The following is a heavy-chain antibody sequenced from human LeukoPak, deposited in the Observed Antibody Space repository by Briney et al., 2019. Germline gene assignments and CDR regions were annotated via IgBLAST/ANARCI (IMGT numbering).Heavy chain of an antibody. CDR2: INWNGGST. CDR1: GFTFDDYG. Sequence: PGGSLRLSCAASGFTFDDYGMSWVRQAPGKGLEWVSGINWNGGSTVYADSVKGRFTISRDNAKNSLYLQMNSLRAEDTALYHCARAPPTTTHYGDYLTRWDYFDYWGQGTLVTVS. J-gene: IGHJ4*02. V-gene: IGHV3-20*01. CDR3: ARAPPTTTHYGDYLTRWDYFDY. D-gene: IGHD4-17*01.